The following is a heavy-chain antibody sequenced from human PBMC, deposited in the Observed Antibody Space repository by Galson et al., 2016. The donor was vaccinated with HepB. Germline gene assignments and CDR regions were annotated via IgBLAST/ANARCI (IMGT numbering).Heavy chain of an antibody. V-gene: IGHV1-24*01. J-gene: IGHJ4*01. CDR3: ASEVIQLERHRYIDF. D-gene: IGHD1-1*01. Sequence: SVKLSCKVSGYSVTDFSMHWVRQAPGKGLEWMGGVDPRAEETIFAQKFQGRVTVTEDTSTDTAYMELTRLRSEDTAVYYCASEVIQLERHRYIDFWGQGTLVIVSS. CDR1: GYSVTDFS. CDR2: VDPRAEET.